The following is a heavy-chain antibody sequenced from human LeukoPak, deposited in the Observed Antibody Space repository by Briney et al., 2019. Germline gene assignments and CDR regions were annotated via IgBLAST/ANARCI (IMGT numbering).Heavy chain of an antibody. CDR1: GFTFSSYN. Sequence: GGSLRLSCAASGFTFSSYNMNWVRQAPGKGLEWVSSISSSSSYIYYADSVKGRFTISRDNAKNSLYLQMNSLRAEDTAVYYCARDRAAAGTTIFDYWGQGTLVTVSS. CDR3: ARDRAAAGTTIFDY. V-gene: IGHV3-21*01. D-gene: IGHD6-13*01. CDR2: ISSSSSYI. J-gene: IGHJ4*02.